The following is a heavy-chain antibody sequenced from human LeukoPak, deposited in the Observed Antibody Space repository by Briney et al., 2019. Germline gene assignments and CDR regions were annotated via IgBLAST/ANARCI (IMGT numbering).Heavy chain of an antibody. D-gene: IGHD6-19*01. Sequence: GGSLRLSCAVSGFTLSSYLMHWVRQTPGKGLVWISRIHSDGSRSYADSVKGQFTISRDDAKNTLYLQMNSLRVEDTAVYYCARGPRGWFASDYWGQGTVVSVSS. CDR2: IHSDGSR. CDR1: GFTLSSYL. J-gene: IGHJ4*02. V-gene: IGHV3-74*01. CDR3: ARGPRGWFASDY.